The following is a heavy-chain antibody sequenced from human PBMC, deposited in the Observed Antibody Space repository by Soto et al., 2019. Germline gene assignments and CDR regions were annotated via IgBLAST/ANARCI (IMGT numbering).Heavy chain of an antibody. Sequence: EVQLLESGGGLVQPGGSLRLSCAASGFTFSSYAMSWVRQAPGKGLEWVSAISGSGGSTYYADSVKGRFTISRDNSKNTLYLQMNSLRAEDTAVYYCAKDGKDIVVVVAARNDAFDIWGQGTMVTVSS. CDR3: AKDGKDIVVVVAARNDAFDI. V-gene: IGHV3-23*01. J-gene: IGHJ3*02. D-gene: IGHD2-15*01. CDR1: GFTFSSYA. CDR2: ISGSGGST.